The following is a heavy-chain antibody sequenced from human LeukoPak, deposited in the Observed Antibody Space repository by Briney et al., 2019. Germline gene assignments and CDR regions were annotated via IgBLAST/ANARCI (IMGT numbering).Heavy chain of an antibody. D-gene: IGHD3-22*01. Sequence: GGFLRLSCAASGFTFSTYTMHWVRQAPGKGLEWVAVISYDGYNKDYADSVKGRFTISRDNSKNTLYLQMNSLRAEDTAVYYCARPLQTYYYDSSGYFPFGYWGQGTLVTVSS. J-gene: IGHJ4*02. CDR1: GFTFSTYT. V-gene: IGHV3-30-3*01. CDR3: ARPLQTYYYDSSGYFPFGY. CDR2: ISYDGYNK.